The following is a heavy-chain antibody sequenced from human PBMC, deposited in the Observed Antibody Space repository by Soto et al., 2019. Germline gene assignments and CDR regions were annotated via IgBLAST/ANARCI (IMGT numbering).Heavy chain of an antibody. CDR2: IYPGDSDT. J-gene: IGHJ4*02. CDR3: ARDTFSGDSSGPHY. V-gene: IGHV5-51*01. CDR1: GYSFSRYW. Sequence: ESLKISFKGSGYSFSRYWVAWVRQTPGKGLEWMGLIYPGDSDTRYSPSFQGQVTISADKSITTAYLQWSSLKASDTAIYYCARDTFSGDSSGPHYWGQGTLVTVSS. D-gene: IGHD3-22*01.